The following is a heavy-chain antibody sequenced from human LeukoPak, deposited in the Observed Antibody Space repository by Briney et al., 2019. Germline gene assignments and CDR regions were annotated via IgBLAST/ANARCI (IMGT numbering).Heavy chain of an antibody. V-gene: IGHV3-23*01. CDR3: AKGDYDFWSATDY. CDR2: ISGSGGST. Sequence: GGSLRLSCAASGFTFSSYAMSWVRQAPGKGLEWVSGISGSGGSTYYADSVKGRFTISRDNSKNTVYVQMNSLRAEDTAVYYCAKGDYDFWSATDYWGQGTLVTVSS. D-gene: IGHD3-3*01. J-gene: IGHJ4*02. CDR1: GFTFSSYA.